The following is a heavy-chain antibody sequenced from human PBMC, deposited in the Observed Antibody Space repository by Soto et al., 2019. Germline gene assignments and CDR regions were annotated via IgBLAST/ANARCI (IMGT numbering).Heavy chain of an antibody. Sequence: QVQLVESGGGVVQPGRSLRLSCAASGFTVSSYAVHWVRQAPGKGLEWVALMSYDGSNKYYADSVKGRFTISRDNSKNTLYLLMNSLRAEDTAVYYCARESLQLVRHYYYGMDVWGQGTTVTVSS. V-gene: IGHV3-30-3*01. CDR3: ARESLQLVRHYYYGMDV. J-gene: IGHJ6*02. CDR1: GFTVSSYA. D-gene: IGHD6-13*01. CDR2: MSYDGSNK.